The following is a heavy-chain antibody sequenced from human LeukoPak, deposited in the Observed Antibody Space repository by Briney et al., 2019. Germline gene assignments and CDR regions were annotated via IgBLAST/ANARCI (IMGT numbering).Heavy chain of an antibody. CDR2: IYYSGST. CDR3: ARGYYYGSGSYYRNNYFDY. V-gene: IGHV4-59*12. CDR1: GGSISSYY. J-gene: IGHJ4*02. D-gene: IGHD3-10*01. Sequence: SETLSLTCTVSGGSISSYYWSWIRQPPGKGLEWIGYIYYSGSTNYNPSLKSRVTISVDTSKNQFSLKLSSVTAADTAVYYCARGYYYGSGSYYRNNYFDYWGQGTLVTVSS.